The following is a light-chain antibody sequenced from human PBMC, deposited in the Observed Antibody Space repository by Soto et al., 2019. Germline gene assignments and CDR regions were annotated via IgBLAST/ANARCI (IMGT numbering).Light chain of an antibody. CDR3: TSYTTSSTLV. V-gene: IGLV2-14*01. Sequence: QSALTQPASVSGSPGQSITISCTGTSSDIGTYNSVSWYQQHAGKVPKLMIYDVTNRPSGVSDRLSGSKSGNTASLTISGLQAEDEADYYRTSYTTSSTLVFGGGTKLTVL. CDR1: SSDIGTYNS. J-gene: IGLJ2*01. CDR2: DVT.